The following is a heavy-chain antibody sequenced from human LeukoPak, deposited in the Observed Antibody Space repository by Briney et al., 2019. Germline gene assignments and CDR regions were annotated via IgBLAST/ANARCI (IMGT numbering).Heavy chain of an antibody. CDR1: GDSVNSSAYY. V-gene: IGHV4-39*01. CDR3: ASRGLELRSWFDP. D-gene: IGHD1-7*01. Sequence: SETLSLTCTVSGDSVNSSAYYWGWIRQPPGRGLEWIVDIYYSGSTYYNPSLKSRVTISVNTSKNQFSLKLNSVTAADTAVYYCASRGLELRSWFDPWGQGTLVTVSS. CDR2: IYYSGST. J-gene: IGHJ5*02.